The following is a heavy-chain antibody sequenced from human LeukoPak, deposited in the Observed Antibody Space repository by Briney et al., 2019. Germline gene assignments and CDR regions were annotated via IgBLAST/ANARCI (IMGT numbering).Heavy chain of an antibody. D-gene: IGHD4-17*01. CDR3: ARVFYGDYESLYYFDY. Sequence: PSETLSLXCTVSGGSISSYYWSWIRQPAGKGLEWIGRIYTSGSTNYNPSLKSRVTMSVDTSKNQFSLKLSSVTAADTAVYYCARVFYGDYESLYYFDYWGQGTLVTVSS. J-gene: IGHJ4*02. V-gene: IGHV4-4*07. CDR1: GGSISSYY. CDR2: IYTSGST.